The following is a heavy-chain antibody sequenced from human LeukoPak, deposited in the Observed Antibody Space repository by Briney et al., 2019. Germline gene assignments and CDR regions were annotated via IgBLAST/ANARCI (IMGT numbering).Heavy chain of an antibody. CDR1: GRSIIDYY. V-gene: IGHV4-59*01. Sequence: PSETLSLTFSVPGRSIIDYYWSSVPQPPGKGVGRVGYIYYSGTTNYNPSLKSRVTISVDKSKNQFSLKLSSVTAADTAVYYCAREGSRSSAPVDYWGQGTLVTVSS. J-gene: IGHJ4*02. CDR3: AREGSRSSAPVDY. D-gene: IGHD6-25*01. CDR2: IYYSGTT.